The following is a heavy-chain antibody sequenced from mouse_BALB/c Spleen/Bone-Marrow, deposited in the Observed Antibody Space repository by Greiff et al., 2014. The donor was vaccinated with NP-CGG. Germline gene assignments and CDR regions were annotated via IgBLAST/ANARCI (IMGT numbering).Heavy chain of an antibody. D-gene: IGHD2-14*01. CDR3: TNLGTY. J-gene: IGHJ3*01. CDR2: IDPSDNYT. Sequence: QVPLPPSGAELVPPGASVTLSCTSSGYPFTSYWMHLVKQRPGQGLEWIGAIDPSDNYTHYNQEFKGKATLTVDTSSSTAYMQLSSLTSEDSAVYYCTNLGTYWGQGTLVTVST. CDR1: GYPFTSYW. V-gene: IGHV1S127*01.